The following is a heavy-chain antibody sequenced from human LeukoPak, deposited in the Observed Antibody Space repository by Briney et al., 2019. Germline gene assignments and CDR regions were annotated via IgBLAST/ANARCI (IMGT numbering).Heavy chain of an antibody. CDR3: AKGAYGDYLDYFDY. CDR1: GFTFSSYA. D-gene: IGHD4-17*01. V-gene: IGHV3-23*01. Sequence: PGGSLSLSCAASGFTFSSYAMSWVRQAPGKGLEWVSAISGSGGSTYYADSVKGRFTISRDNTKTTVYLQMNSLRAEDTAVYYCAKGAYGDYLDYFDYWGQGTLVTVSS. J-gene: IGHJ4*02. CDR2: ISGSGGST.